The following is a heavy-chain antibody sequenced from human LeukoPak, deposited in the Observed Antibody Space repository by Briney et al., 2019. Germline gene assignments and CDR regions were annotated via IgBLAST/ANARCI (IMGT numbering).Heavy chain of an antibody. CDR2: IYYSGST. V-gene: IGHV4-39*07. CDR3: ARESRDRYNVYYYYMDV. CDR1: GGSISSSSYY. Sequence: NPSETLSLTCTVSGGSISSSSYYWGWIRQPPGKGLEWIGSIYYSGSTYYNPSLKSRVTISVDTSKNQFSLKLSSVTAADTAVYYCARESRDRYNVYYYYMDVWGKGTTVTVSS. D-gene: IGHD5-24*01. J-gene: IGHJ6*03.